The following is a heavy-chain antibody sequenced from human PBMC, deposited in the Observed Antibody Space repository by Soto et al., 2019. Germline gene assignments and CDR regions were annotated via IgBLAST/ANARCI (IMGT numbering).Heavy chain of an antibody. J-gene: IGHJ5*02. D-gene: IGHD2-2*01. CDR2: IYTSGST. Sequence: PSETLSLTCTVSGGSISSYYWSWIRQPAGKGLEWIGRIYTSGSTNYNPSLKSRVTMSVDTSKNQFSLKLSSVTAADPAVYYCARGLARYQLLYTWFDPWGQGTLVPVSS. V-gene: IGHV4-4*07. CDR1: GGSISSYY. CDR3: ARGLARYQLLYTWFDP.